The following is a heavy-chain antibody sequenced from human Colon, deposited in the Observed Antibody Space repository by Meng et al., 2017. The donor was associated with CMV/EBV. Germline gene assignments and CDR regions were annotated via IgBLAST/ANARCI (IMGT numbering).Heavy chain of an antibody. CDR1: GHSFTDHY. Sequence: KVSCKTSGHSFTDHYIHWVRQAPGQGPEWMGRINPNSGGTDYAQKFQGRVSVTRDTSITTAYMELSGLQSDDTAVFYCARGDSNLDYWGQGTLVTVSS. V-gene: IGHV1-2*06. J-gene: IGHJ4*02. D-gene: IGHD3-22*01. CDR2: INPNSGGT. CDR3: ARGDSNLDY.